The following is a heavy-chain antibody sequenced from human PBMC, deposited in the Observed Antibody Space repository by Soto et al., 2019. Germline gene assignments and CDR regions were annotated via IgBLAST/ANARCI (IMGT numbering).Heavy chain of an antibody. D-gene: IGHD2-15*01. CDR3: ARSGGGSNVNFDY. Sequence: QVQLVQSGAEVRTPGASVKVSCKASGYTFTSYDINWVRQATGQGPEWMGWMNPDSGHTGYVQKFQGRDTMTRNTAISTAYMELSSLRSEDTAVYYCARSGGGSNVNFDYWGQGTLVTVSS. CDR1: GYTFTSYD. J-gene: IGHJ4*02. V-gene: IGHV1-8*01. CDR2: MNPDSGHT.